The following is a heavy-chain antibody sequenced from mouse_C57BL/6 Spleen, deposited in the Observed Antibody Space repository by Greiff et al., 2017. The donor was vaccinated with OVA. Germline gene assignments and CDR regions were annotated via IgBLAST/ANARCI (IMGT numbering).Heavy chain of an antibody. CDR3: ARQRTMITTGAVYAMDY. CDR1: EYEFPSHD. D-gene: IGHD2-4*01. Sequence: EVQVVESGGGLVQPGESLKLSCESNEYEFPSHDMSWVRKTPEKWLELVAAINSDGGSTYYPDTMERRFIISRDNTKKTLYLQMSSLRSEDTALYYCARQRTMITTGAVYAMDYWGQGTSVTVSS. J-gene: IGHJ4*01. V-gene: IGHV5-2*01. CDR2: INSDGGST.